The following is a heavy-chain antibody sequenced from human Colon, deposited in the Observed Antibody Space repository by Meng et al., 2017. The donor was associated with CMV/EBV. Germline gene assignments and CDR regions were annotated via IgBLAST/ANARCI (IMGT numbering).Heavy chain of an antibody. CDR3: ASQGYSSGWRFDY. CDR1: GGSISSSSYY. V-gene: IGHV4-39*01. D-gene: IGHD6-19*01. Sequence: VAGGSISSSSYYWGWIRQPPGKGLEWIGSIYYSGSTYYNPSLKSRVTISVDTSKNQFSLKLSSVTAADTAVYYCASQGYSSGWRFDYWGQGTLVTVSS. J-gene: IGHJ4*02. CDR2: IYYSGST.